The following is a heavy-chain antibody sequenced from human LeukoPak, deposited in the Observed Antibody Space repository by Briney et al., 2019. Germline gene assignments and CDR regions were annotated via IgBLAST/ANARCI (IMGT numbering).Heavy chain of an antibody. D-gene: IGHD3-22*01. CDR2: ISGGGGST. V-gene: IGHV3-23*01. J-gene: IGHJ4*02. CDR3: AKGTHYDSSGPFGS. CDR1: GFSFSSQA. Sequence: PGGSLRLSSPATGFSFSSQAMSWVRQTPPTALECFSTISGGGGSTYYADSVKGRFTISRDNSKNTLYLQMNSLRAEDTAVYYCAKGTHYDSSGPFGSWGQGTLVSVYS.